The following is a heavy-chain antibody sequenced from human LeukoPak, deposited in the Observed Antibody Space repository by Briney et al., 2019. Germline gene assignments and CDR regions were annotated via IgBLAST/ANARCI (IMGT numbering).Heavy chain of an antibody. CDR3: ARDSTPAYCGGDCYSWFFDY. D-gene: IGHD2-21*01. Sequence: GGSLRLPCAASGFTFSSYSMHWVRQAPGKGLEWVSSISGFSSYIYYADSVKGRFTISRDNAKNSLYLQMNSLRAEDTAVYYCARDSTPAYCGGDCYSWFFDYWGQGTLVTVSS. V-gene: IGHV3-21*01. J-gene: IGHJ4*02. CDR2: ISGFSSYI. CDR1: GFTFSSYS.